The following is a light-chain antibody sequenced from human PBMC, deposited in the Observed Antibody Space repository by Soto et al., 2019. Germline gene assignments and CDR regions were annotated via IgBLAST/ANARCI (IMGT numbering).Light chain of an antibody. V-gene: IGKV3-20*01. CDR3: HQYGSSPLT. J-gene: IGKJ4*01. CDR2: GAS. Sequence: EIVLTQSPGTLSLSPGERATLSCRAGQTVRNNYLAWFQQKPGQAPRLLIYGASNRVTGIPDRFTGGGSGTDFTLTIGRLEPEDFAVYYCHQYGSSPLTFGGGTTVEIK. CDR1: QTVRNNY.